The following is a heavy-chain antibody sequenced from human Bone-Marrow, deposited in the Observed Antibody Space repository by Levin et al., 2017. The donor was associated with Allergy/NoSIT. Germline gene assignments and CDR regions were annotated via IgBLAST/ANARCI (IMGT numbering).Heavy chain of an antibody. J-gene: IGHJ4*02. CDR3: ARSQQWLALDY. D-gene: IGHD6-19*01. Sequence: SETLSLTCTVSGGSISSYYWSWIRQPPGKGLEWIGYIYYSGSTNYNPSLKSRVTISVDTSKNQFSLKLSSVTAADTAVYYCARSQQWLALDYWGQGTLVTVSS. CDR2: IYYSGST. CDR1: GGSISSYY. V-gene: IGHV4-59*01.